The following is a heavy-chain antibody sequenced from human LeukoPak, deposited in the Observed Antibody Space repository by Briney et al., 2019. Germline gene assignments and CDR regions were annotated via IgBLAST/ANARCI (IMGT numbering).Heavy chain of an antibody. D-gene: IGHD3-3*01. Sequence: SETLSLTCTVSGGSISSGDYYWSWIRQPPGKGLEWIGYIYYSGSTYYNPSLKSRVTISVDTSKNQFSLKLSSVTAADTAVYYCAREVNDFWSGYYPDYWGQGTLVTVSS. J-gene: IGHJ4*02. V-gene: IGHV4-30-4*08. CDR2: IYYSGST. CDR3: AREVNDFWSGYYPDY. CDR1: GGSISSGDYY.